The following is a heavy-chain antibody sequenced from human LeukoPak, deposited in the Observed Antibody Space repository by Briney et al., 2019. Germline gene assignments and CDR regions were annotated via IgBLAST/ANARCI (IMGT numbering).Heavy chain of an antibody. D-gene: IGHD1-26*01. J-gene: IGHJ4*02. V-gene: IGHV3-30*18. Sequence: GGSLRLSCAASGFTFSSYGMHWVRQAPGKGLEWVAVISYDGSNKYYADSVKGRFTISRDNSKNTLYLQMNSLRAEDTAVYYCAKDPGGWELTFDYWGQGTLVTVSS. CDR2: ISYDGSNK. CDR1: GFTFSSYG. CDR3: AKDPGGWELTFDY.